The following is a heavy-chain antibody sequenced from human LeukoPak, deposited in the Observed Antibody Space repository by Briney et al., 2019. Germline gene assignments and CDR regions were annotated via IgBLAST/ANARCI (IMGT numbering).Heavy chain of an antibody. V-gene: IGHV1-69*04. CDR1: GGTFSSYA. J-gene: IGHJ4*02. CDR2: IIPILGTA. CDR3: AKDRRITMSPQAY. Sequence: ASVKVSCKASGGTFSSYAISWVRQAPGQGLEWMGRIIPILGTANYAQKFQGRVTITADKSTSTAYMELSSLRSEDTAVYYCAKDRRITMSPQAYWGQGTLVTVSS. D-gene: IGHD3-22*01.